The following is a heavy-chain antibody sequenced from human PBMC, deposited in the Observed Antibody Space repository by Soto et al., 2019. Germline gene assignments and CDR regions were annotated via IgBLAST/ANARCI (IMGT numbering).Heavy chain of an antibody. V-gene: IGHV3-23*01. J-gene: IGHJ5*02. CDR3: AKGGYYYDSSGYYAPDP. Sequence: EVQLLESGGGLVQPGGSLRLSCAASGFTFSSYAMSWVRQAPGKGLEWVSAISGSGGSTYYADSVKGRFTISRDNSKNTLYLQMNSLRAEDTAVYYCAKGGYYYDSSGYYAPDPSGQGTLVTVSS. CDR1: GFTFSSYA. CDR2: ISGSGGST. D-gene: IGHD3-22*01.